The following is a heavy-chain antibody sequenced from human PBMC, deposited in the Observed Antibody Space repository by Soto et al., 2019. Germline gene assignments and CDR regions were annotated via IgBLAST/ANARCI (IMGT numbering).Heavy chain of an antibody. D-gene: IGHD7-27*01. Sequence: SGPTLVNPTQTLTLTCTFSGFSLRTSGVGVGWIRQPPRKALEWLALIYWDDDKRYSPSLKSRLTITKDNSKNQVVLTMTNMDPVDTATYYCAHRENWGSGDDYAFDIWGQGTMVTVSS. CDR2: IYWDDDK. J-gene: IGHJ3*02. CDR3: AHRENWGSGDDYAFDI. CDR1: GFSLRTSGVG. V-gene: IGHV2-5*02.